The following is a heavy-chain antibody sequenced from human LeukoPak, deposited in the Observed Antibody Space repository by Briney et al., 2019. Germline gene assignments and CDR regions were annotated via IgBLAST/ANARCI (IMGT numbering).Heavy chain of an antibody. Sequence: SETLSLTCTVSGGSIRSYYWSWIRQPAGKGLEWIGRIYTSGSTNYNPSPKSRVTMSVDTSKNQFSLKLSSVTAADTAVYYCARGAAVAGGFDYWGQGTLVTVSS. D-gene: IGHD6-19*01. V-gene: IGHV4-4*07. CDR3: ARGAAVAGGFDY. CDR2: IYTSGST. J-gene: IGHJ4*02. CDR1: GGSIRSYY.